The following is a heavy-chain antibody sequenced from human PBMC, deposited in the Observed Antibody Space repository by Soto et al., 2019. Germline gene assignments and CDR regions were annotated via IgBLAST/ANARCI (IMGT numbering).Heavy chain of an antibody. D-gene: IGHD2-15*01. CDR2: IYYSGST. V-gene: IGHV4-59*01. Sequence: QVQLQESGPGLVKPSETLSLTCTVSGGSISSYYWSWIRQPPGKGLEWFGYIYYSGSTNYNPTLKSRVTISVDTTKNQFSLNLSSVTAADTAVYYCARVGGIRNWFDPWGQGTLVTVSS. CDR3: ARVGGIRNWFDP. CDR1: GGSISSYY. J-gene: IGHJ5*02.